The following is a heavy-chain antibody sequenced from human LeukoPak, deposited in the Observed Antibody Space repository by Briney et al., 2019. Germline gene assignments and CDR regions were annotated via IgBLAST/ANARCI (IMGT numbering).Heavy chain of an antibody. D-gene: IGHD3-22*01. Sequence: SVKVSCKASGGTFSSYAISWVRQAPGQGLEWMGGIIPIFGTANYAQKFQGRVTITADESTSTAYMELSSLRSEDTAVYYCARDLYYDSSGYYSFDYWGQGTLVTVSS. CDR2: IIPIFGTA. J-gene: IGHJ4*02. CDR1: GGTFSSYA. V-gene: IGHV1-69*13. CDR3: ARDLYYDSSGYYSFDY.